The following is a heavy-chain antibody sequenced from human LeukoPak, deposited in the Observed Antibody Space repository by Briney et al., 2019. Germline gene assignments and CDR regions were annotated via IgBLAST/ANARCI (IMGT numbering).Heavy chain of an antibody. Sequence: ASLQSSCQGSGYNFPIYWIGWVRQMPGKGLEWMWIIYTGDCDTRYRPSFQGQVTIAADKSVSTAYLQWSSLKASDTASYYCARHSHGGRYQPPFDYWGQGTLVTVSS. CDR2: IYTGDCDT. CDR1: GYNFPIYW. D-gene: IGHD1-26*01. V-gene: IGHV5-51*01. CDR3: ARHSHGGRYQPPFDY. J-gene: IGHJ4*02.